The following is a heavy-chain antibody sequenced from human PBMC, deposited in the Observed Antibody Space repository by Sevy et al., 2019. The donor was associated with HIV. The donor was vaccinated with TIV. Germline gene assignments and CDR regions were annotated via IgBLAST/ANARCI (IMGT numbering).Heavy chain of an antibody. V-gene: IGHV3-30-3*01. J-gene: IGHJ5*02. D-gene: IGHD4-17*01. Sequence: RGSLRLSCAASGFTFSSYAMHWVRQAPGKGLEWVAVISYDGSNKYYADSVKGRFTISRDNSKNTLYLQVKSMRTEDTAVYYCARDQHDYAGNLRTGWFDPWGQGTLVTVSS. CDR3: ARDQHDYAGNLRTGWFDP. CDR1: GFTFSSYA. CDR2: ISYDGSNK.